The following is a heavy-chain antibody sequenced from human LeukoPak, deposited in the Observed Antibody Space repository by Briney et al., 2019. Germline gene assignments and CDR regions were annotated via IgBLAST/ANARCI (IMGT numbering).Heavy chain of an antibody. V-gene: IGHV3-53*01. D-gene: IGHD5-24*01. J-gene: IGHJ4*02. CDR1: GFTFSNYW. CDR2: IYVDGTT. Sequence: PGGSLRLSCAASGFTFSNYWMHWVRQAPGKGLEWVSVIYVDGTTYYADSVKGRFTISRDNSKNTLSLQMNSLRAEDTAVYYCARGDGYNFFDYWGQGTWSPSPQ. CDR3: ARGDGYNFFDY.